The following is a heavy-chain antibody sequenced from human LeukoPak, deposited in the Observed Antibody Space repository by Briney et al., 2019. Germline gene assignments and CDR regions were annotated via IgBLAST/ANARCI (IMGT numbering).Heavy chain of an antibody. CDR3: ARDPFGELPK. CDR2: ISSSSSTI. J-gene: IGHJ4*02. CDR1: GFTFSSYS. V-gene: IGHV3-48*01. Sequence: GGSLRLSCAASGFTFSSYSMNRVRQAPGKGLEWVSYISSSSSTIYYADSVKGRFTISRDNAKNSLYLQMNSLRAEDTAVYYCARDPFGELPKWGQGTLVTVSS. D-gene: IGHD3-10*01.